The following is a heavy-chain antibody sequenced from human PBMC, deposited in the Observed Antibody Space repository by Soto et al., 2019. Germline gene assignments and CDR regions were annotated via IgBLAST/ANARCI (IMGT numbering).Heavy chain of an antibody. Sequence: QVQLVQSGAEVKKPGASVQVSCKASGYTFTSYGISWVRKAPGQGLEWMGWISAYNGNTKYAQKLQGRVTMTTDTSTSTDDMELRSLRSDDTAVYYCAREPNYFDYWGQGTLVTVSS. CDR1: GYTFTSYG. J-gene: IGHJ4*02. CDR3: AREPNYFDY. CDR2: ISAYNGNT. V-gene: IGHV1-18*01.